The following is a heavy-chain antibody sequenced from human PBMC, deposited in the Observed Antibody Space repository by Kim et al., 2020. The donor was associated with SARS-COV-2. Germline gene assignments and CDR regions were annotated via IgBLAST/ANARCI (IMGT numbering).Heavy chain of an antibody. CDR3: AKDTDSGYDLSAFDI. J-gene: IGHJ3*02. D-gene: IGHD5-12*01. V-gene: IGHV3-9*01. Sequence: DSVKGRFTISRDNAKNSLYLQMNSLRAEDTALYYCAKDTDSGYDLSAFDIWGQGTMVTVSS.